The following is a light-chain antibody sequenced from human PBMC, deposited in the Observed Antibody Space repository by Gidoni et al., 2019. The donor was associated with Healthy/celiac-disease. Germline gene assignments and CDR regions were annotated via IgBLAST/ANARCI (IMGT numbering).Light chain of an antibody. CDR2: DAS. CDR3: QQYGSSPLT. V-gene: IGKV3D-20*01. Sequence: EIVLTQSPATLSLAPGARATLSCGASQSVSSSYLAWYQQKPGLAPRLLIYDASSRATGIPDRLSGSGSGTDFTLTISRLEPEDFAVYYCQQYGSSPLTFGGGTKVEIK. J-gene: IGKJ4*01. CDR1: QSVSSSY.